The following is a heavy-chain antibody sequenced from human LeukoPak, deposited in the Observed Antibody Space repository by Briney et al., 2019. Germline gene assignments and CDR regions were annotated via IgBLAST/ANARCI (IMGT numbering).Heavy chain of an antibody. CDR1: GFSLSTSGVG. V-gene: IGHV2-5*01. D-gene: IGHD5-18*01. CDR2: IYWNDDK. CDR3: AQSLGEDTAMSLHFDY. J-gene: IGHJ4*02. Sequence: SGPTLVNPTQTLTLTCTFSGFSLSTSGVGVGWIRQPPGKALEWLALIYWNDDKRYSPSLKSRLTITKDTSKNQVVLTMTNMDPVDTATYYCAQSLGEDTAMSLHFDYWGQGTLVTVSS.